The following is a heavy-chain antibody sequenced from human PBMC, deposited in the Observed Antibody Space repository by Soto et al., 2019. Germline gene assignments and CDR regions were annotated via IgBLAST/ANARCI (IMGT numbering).Heavy chain of an antibody. V-gene: IGHV3-15*07. D-gene: IGHD3-10*01. CDR1: GFTFTNAW. J-gene: IGHJ4*02. Sequence: GGSLRLSCAASGFTFTNAWMNWVRQGPGKGLEWVGRIKSKSGGGTTDYAAPVKGRFTISRDDSKNTLYLQMSSLKTEDTAVYYCATDGFVFRGVPPTYDYWGQGT. CDR2: IKSKSGGGTT. CDR3: ATDGFVFRGVPPTYDY.